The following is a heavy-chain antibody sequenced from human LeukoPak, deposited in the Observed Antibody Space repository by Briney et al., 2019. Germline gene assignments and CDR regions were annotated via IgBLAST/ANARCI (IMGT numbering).Heavy chain of an antibody. CDR1: GFTFSNAW. D-gene: IGHD3-16*01. CDR2: INQDGSTK. Sequence: GGSLRLSCAASGFTFSNAWMAWVRQAPGKGLEWVANINQDGSTKQYVDSVRGRFTISRDNAKNSLYLEMNSLRAEDTGLYYCARDMKGNLDYWGQGTLVTVSS. V-gene: IGHV3-7*01. J-gene: IGHJ4*02. CDR3: ARDMKGNLDY.